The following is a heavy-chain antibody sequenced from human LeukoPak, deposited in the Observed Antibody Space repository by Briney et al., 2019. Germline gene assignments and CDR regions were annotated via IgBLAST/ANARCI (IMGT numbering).Heavy chain of an antibody. Sequence: GGSLRLSCVASGFTFSNYAVNWVRQAPGKGLEWVSCISYNGGSAHYADSVKGRFTVSRDNSKNTLYLQMNSLRAEDTAVYYCARGNAPTEFDYWGQGTLVTVSS. D-gene: IGHD1-14*01. J-gene: IGHJ4*02. V-gene: IGHV3-23*01. CDR3: ARGNAPTEFDY. CDR1: GFTFSNYA. CDR2: ISYNGGSA.